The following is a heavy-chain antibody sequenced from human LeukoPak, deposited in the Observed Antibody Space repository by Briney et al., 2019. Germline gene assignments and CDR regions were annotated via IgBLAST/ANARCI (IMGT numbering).Heavy chain of an antibody. V-gene: IGHV1-18*01. J-gene: IGHJ5*02. CDR2: ISAYNGNT. D-gene: IGHD3-9*01. Sequence: ASVNVSCKASGYTFTIYGISWVRQAPGQGLEWMGWISAYNGNTNYAQKLQGRVTMTTDTSTSTAYMELRSLRSDDTAVYYCARGGFYDILTGSAPGWFDPWGQGTLVTVSS. CDR3: ARGGFYDILTGSAPGWFDP. CDR1: GYTFTIYG.